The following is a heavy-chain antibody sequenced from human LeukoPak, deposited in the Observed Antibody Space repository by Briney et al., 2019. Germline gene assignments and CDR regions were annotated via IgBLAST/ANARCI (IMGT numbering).Heavy chain of an antibody. Sequence: SSETLSLTCAVSGGSISSGGYSWSWIRQPPGKGLEWIGYIYHSGSTYYNPSLKSRVTISVDRSKNQFSLKLSSVTAADTAVYYCARIAAAGTGHFDYWGQGTLVTASS. CDR3: ARIAAAGTGHFDY. CDR1: GGSISSGGYS. J-gene: IGHJ4*02. D-gene: IGHD6-13*01. CDR2: IYHSGST. V-gene: IGHV4-30-2*01.